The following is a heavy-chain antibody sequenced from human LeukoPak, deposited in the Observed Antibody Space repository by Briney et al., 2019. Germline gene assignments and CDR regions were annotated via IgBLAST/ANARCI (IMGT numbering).Heavy chain of an antibody. CDR3: AREISFAGYSSGWYDY. J-gene: IGHJ4*02. D-gene: IGHD6-19*01. CDR2: IYYSGST. Sequence: SETLSLICTVSGGSISSYYWSWIRQPPGKGLEWIGYIYYSGSTNYNPSLKSRVTISVDTSKNQFSLKLSSVTAADTAVYYCAREISFAGYSSGWYDYWGQGTLVTVSS. V-gene: IGHV4-59*12. CDR1: GGSISSYY.